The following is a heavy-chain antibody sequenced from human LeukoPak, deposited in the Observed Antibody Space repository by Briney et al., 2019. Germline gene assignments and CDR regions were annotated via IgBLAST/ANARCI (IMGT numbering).Heavy chain of an antibody. CDR1: GFTFSSYS. D-gene: IGHD2-21*02. J-gene: IGHJ4*02. CDR2: ISSSSSYI. V-gene: IGHV3-21*01. Sequence: GGSLRLSCAASGFTFSSYSMNWVRQAPGKGLEWASSISSSSSYIYYADSVKGRFTISRDNAKNSLYLQMNSLRAEDTAVYYCARAQDCGGDCYTFDYWGQGTLATVSS. CDR3: ARAQDCGGDCYTFDY.